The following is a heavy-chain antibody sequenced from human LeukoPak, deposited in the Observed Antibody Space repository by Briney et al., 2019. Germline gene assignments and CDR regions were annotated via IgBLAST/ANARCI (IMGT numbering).Heavy chain of an antibody. J-gene: IGHJ4*02. CDR3: ARGPVGGSRVGSFDY. CDR1: GYTFTSYG. D-gene: IGHD2-15*01. CDR2: ISAYNGNT. V-gene: IGHV1-18*01. Sequence: ASVKVSCKASGYTFTSYGISWVRQAPGQGLEWMGWISAYNGNTNYAQKLQGRVTMTTDTSTSTAYMELSSLRSEDTAVYYCARGPVGGSRVGSFDYWGQGTLVTVSS.